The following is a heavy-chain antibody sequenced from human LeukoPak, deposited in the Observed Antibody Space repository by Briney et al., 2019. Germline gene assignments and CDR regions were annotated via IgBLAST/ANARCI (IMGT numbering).Heavy chain of an antibody. CDR1: GGSFSGYY. CDR2: INHSGST. V-gene: IGHV4-34*01. J-gene: IGHJ3*02. Sequence: SETLSLTCAVYGGSFSGYYWSWIRQPPGKGLEWIGEINHSGSTNYNPSLKSRVTISVDTSKNQFSLKLSSVTAADTAVYYCARHYYDSSGYYYRINDAFDIWGQGTMVTVSS. CDR3: ARHYYDSSGYYYRINDAFDI. D-gene: IGHD3-22*01.